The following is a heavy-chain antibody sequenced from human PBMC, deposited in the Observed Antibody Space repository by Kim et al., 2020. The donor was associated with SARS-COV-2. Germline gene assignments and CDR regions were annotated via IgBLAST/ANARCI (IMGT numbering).Heavy chain of an antibody. D-gene: IGHD3-10*01. CDR2: ISSSGSTI. Sequence: GGSLRLSCAASGFTFSDYYMSWIRQAPGKGLEWVSYISSSGSTIYYADSVKGRFTISRDNAKNSLYLQMNSLRAEDTAVYYCARGHGSGSYDYYYYGMDVWGQGTTVTVSS. J-gene: IGHJ6*02. CDR3: ARGHGSGSYDYYYYGMDV. V-gene: IGHV3-11*01. CDR1: GFTFSDYY.